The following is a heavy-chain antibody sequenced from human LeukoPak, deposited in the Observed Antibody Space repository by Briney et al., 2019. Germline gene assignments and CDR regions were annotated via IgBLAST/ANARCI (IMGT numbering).Heavy chain of an antibody. D-gene: IGHD2-15*01. CDR1: GSTFSRHP. Sequence: PGGSLRLSCAASGSTFSRHPMNWARQAPGKGLEWVSYISPGTIYYADSVKGRFTISRDNAENSLYLQMNSLRAEDTAVYYCTRDGRVAYEMDVWGQGTTVTVSS. CDR2: ISPGTI. V-gene: IGHV3-48*01. CDR3: TRDGRVAYEMDV. J-gene: IGHJ6*02.